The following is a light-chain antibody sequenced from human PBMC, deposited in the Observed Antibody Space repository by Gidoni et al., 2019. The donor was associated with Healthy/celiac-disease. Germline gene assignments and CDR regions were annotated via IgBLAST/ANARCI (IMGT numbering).Light chain of an antibody. CDR1: QSVSSN. CDR3: QQYNNWPPGRT. Sequence: EIGMTQSPATLSVSPGERATLSCRASQSVSSNLAWYQRKPGQAPRLLIYGASTRATGIPARFSGSGSGTEFTLTISSLQSEDFAVYYCQQYNNWPPGRTFGQXTKVEIK. J-gene: IGKJ1*01. V-gene: IGKV3-15*01. CDR2: GAS.